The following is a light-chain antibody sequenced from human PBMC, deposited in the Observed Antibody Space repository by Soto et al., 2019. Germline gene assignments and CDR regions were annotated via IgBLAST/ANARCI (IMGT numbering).Light chain of an antibody. J-gene: IGKJ2*01. CDR2: WAS. Sequence: DIVMTQSPDSLAVSLGERATINCKSSQSVLYSSNNKNYLAWYQQEPGQPPKLLISWASTRESGVPDRFSGSGSGTDFPLTISSLQAEDVAVYYCQQYYTTPYTFGQGTKLEIK. V-gene: IGKV4-1*01. CDR1: QSVLYSSNNKNY. CDR3: QQYYTTPYT.